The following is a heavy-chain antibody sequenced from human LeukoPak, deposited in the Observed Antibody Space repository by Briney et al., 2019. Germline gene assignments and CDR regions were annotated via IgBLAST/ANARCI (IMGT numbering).Heavy chain of an antibody. V-gene: IGHV4-39*02. CDR1: GGSISRSNFY. CDR3: ARDTPLYY. CDR2: IYYRGSTS. J-gene: IGHJ4*02. Sequence: SETLPVTCTVSGGSISRSNFYWGWIRQPPGKGLEWIGNIYYRGSTSYYNPSLKRRVTISVENSKHQFSLKLSSVTAADAAVYYWARDTPLYYWGQRTLLTVPA.